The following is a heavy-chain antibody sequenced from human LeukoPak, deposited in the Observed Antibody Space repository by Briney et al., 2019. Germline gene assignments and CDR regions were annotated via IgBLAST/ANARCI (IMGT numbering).Heavy chain of an antibody. V-gene: IGHV1-69*06. CDR3: ARAPYTSGGSTNYYYYYYMDV. J-gene: IGHJ6*03. Sequence: SVKVSCKASGGTFSSYAISWVRQAPGQGLEWMGGIIPIFGTASYSQYFQGRVTITADKSTSTAYMELSSLRSEDTAVYYCARAPYTSGGSTNYYYYYYMDVWGKGTTVTVSS. CDR2: IIPIFGTA. D-gene: IGHD6-19*01. CDR1: GGTFSSYA.